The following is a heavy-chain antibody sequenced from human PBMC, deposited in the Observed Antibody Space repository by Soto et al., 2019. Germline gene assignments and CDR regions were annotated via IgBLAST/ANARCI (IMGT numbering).Heavy chain of an antibody. CDR2: IYYSGST. D-gene: IGHD1-26*01. V-gene: IGHV4-39*01. Sequence: PSDTLSLTGTVSCGSITSRSYSWGWIRQPPRKGLEWIGSIYYSGSTYDNPSLNSRVTISVDTSKDQFSLNLISVTAADTAVSSCARVPEQGPYSCYHIDVWGKRTTVIASS. J-gene: IGHJ6*03. CDR3: ARVPEQGPYSCYHIDV. CDR1: CGSITSRSYS.